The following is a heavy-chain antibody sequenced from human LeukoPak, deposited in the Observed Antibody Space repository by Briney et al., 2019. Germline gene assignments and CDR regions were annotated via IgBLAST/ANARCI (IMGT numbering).Heavy chain of an antibody. J-gene: IGHJ5*02. CDR1: GYTLTELS. D-gene: IGHD6-13*01. V-gene: IGHV1-24*01. CDR2: FDPEDGET. Sequence: GASVKVSCKVPGYTLTELSMHWVRQAPGKGLEWMGGFDPEDGETIYAQKFQGRVTITADESTSTAYMELSSLRSEDTAVYYCATYSSSWEGVNWFDPWGQGTLVTVSS. CDR3: ATYSSSWEGVNWFDP.